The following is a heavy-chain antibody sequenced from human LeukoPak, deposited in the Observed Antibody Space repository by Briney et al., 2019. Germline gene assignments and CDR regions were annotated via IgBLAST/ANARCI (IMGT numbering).Heavy chain of an antibody. CDR3: ARAESHYYGSGSYEGGAFDI. J-gene: IGHJ3*02. Sequence: TGGSLRLSCAASGFTVSSNYMSWVRQAPGKGLEWVSVIYSGGSTYYADSVKGRFTISRDNSKNTLYLQMNSLRAEDTAVYYCARAESHYYGSGSYEGGAFDIWGQGTMVTVSS. V-gene: IGHV3-53*01. D-gene: IGHD3-10*01. CDR1: GFTVSSNY. CDR2: IYSGGST.